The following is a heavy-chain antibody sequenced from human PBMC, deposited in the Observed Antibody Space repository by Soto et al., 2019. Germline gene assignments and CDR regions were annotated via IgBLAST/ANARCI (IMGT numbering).Heavy chain of an antibody. CDR2: IYYSGST. CDR1: GGSISSYY. J-gene: IGHJ4*02. Sequence: PSETLSLTCIISGGSISSYYWSWIRQPPGNGLQWIGYIYYSGSTNYNPSLTSRVTMSVDTSKNQFSLKLSSVTAADTAVYYCARGSLSTIFGVVNYFFDYWGQGTLVTVSS. D-gene: IGHD3-3*01. V-gene: IGHV4-59*01. CDR3: ARGSLSTIFGVVNYFFDY.